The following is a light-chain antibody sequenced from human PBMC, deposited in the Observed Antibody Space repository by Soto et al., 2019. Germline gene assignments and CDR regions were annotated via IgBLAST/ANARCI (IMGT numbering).Light chain of an antibody. CDR1: SSDIGRYNF. CDR3: TSYTITSPYV. CDR2: EAT. J-gene: IGLJ1*01. V-gene: IGLV2-14*01. Sequence: SVLTQPASMSGSPGQSITISCTGTSSDIGRYNFVSWYQHHPGKAPKLIIYEATKRPSGVSYRFSGSKSGNTASLTISGLQAEDEADYYCTSYTITSPYVFGTGTKVT.